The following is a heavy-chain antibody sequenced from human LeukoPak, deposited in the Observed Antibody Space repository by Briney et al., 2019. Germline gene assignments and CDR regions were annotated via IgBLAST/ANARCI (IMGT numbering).Heavy chain of an antibody. CDR1: GFTFSNYW. J-gene: IGHJ4*02. CDR2: INQDGSEE. Sequence: GSLRLSCAASGFTFSNYWMSWVRQAPGKGLEWVAHINQDGSEEHYIDSVKARFIISRDNAKNSLSLQMDSLRAEDTAVYYCVRDGGVSGYDLLDYWGQGTLVTVSS. CDR3: VRDGGVSGYDLLDY. D-gene: IGHD5-12*01. V-gene: IGHV3-7*01.